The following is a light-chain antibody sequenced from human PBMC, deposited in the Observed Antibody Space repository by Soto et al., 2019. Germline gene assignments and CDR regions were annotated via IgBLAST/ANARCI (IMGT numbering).Light chain of an antibody. CDR3: SSYTSSTTVV. CDR2: DVS. CDR1: SSDVGGYNY. V-gene: IGLV2-14*01. J-gene: IGLJ2*01. Sequence: QSALTQPASVSGSPGQSITISCTGTSSDVGGYNYVSWYQQHPGKAPTLMIYDVSNRPSGVSNRFSGSKSGNTASLTISGLQAEDEADFYCSSYTSSTTVVFGGWTKGTVL.